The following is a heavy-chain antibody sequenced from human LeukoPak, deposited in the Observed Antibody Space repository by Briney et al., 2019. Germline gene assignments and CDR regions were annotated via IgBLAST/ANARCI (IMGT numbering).Heavy chain of an antibody. CDR1: GFTFTSYW. CDR3: ARGHIVVGYYYYMDV. D-gene: IGHD2-15*01. J-gene: IGHJ6*03. CDR2: INTDGSST. Sequence: GGSLTLSCATSGFTFTSYWMHWVRQVAGKGLVWVSRINTDGSSTNYADSVKGRFTISRDNAKNTLYLQMNSLRAEDTAVYYCARGHIVVGYYYYMDVWGKGTTVTVSS. V-gene: IGHV3-74*01.